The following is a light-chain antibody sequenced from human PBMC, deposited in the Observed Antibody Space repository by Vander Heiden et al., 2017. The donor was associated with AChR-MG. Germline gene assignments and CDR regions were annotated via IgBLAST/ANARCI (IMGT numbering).Light chain of an antibody. CDR2: DVS. CDR3: CSYAGSYTWV. J-gene: IGLJ3*02. V-gene: IGLV2-11*01. Sequence: QSALTPPRSVSGSPGQSFTISCTGTSSDVGGYNYVSWYQQHPGKAPKLMIYDVSKRPSGVPDRFSGSKSGNTASLTISGLQAEDEADYYCCSYAGSYTWVFGGGTKLTVL. CDR1: SSDVGGYNY.